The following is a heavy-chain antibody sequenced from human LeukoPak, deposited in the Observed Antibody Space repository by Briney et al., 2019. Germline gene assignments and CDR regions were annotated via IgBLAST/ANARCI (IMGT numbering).Heavy chain of an antibody. CDR3: ARESYCSSTSCYSDYYYYGMDV. J-gene: IGHJ6*02. CDR1: GYTFTSYG. V-gene: IGHV1-18*01. CDR2: ISAYNGNT. Sequence: ASVKVSCKASGYTFTSYGISWVRQAPGQGLEWMGWISAYNGNTNYAQKLQGRVTMTTDTSTSTAYMELRSLRSDDTAVYYCARESYCSSTSCYSDYYYYGMDVWGQGTTVAVSS. D-gene: IGHD2-2*01.